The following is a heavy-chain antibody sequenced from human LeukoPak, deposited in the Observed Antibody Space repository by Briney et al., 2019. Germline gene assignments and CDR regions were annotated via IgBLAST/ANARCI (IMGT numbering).Heavy chain of an antibody. Sequence: PSETLSLTCTVSGGSISSGSYYWSWIRQPAGKGLEWIGRIYTSGSTNYNPSLKSRVTISVDTSKNQFSLKLSSVTAADTAVYYCARGQLRYFDPQHPDYWGQGTLVTVSS. V-gene: IGHV4-61*02. CDR3: ARGQLRYFDPQHPDY. J-gene: IGHJ4*02. D-gene: IGHD3-9*01. CDR2: IYTSGST. CDR1: GGSISSGSYY.